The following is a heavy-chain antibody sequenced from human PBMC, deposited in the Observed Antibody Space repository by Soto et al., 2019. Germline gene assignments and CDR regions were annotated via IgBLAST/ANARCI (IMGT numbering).Heavy chain of an antibody. CDR2: IKSKTDGGTT. Sequence: EVQLVESGGGLVKPGGSLRLSCAASGFTFSNAWMSWVCQAPGKGLEWVGRIKSKTDGGTTDYAAPVKGRFTISRDDSKNTLYLQMNSLKTEDTAVYFCTSPRSYGDYSFDYWGQGTLVTVSS. CDR1: GFTFSNAW. V-gene: IGHV3-15*01. CDR3: TSPRSYGDYSFDY. J-gene: IGHJ4*02. D-gene: IGHD4-17*01.